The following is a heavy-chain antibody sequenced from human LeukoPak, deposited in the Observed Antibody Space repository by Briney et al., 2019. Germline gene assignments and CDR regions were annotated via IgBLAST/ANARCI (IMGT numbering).Heavy chain of an antibody. Sequence: SVKVSCKASGGTFSSYAISWVRQAPRQGLEWMGGIIPIFGTANYAQKFQGRVTITADESTSTAYMELSSLRSEDTAVYYCARSDSSGRDIYYFDYWGQGTLVTVSS. CDR2: IIPIFGTA. J-gene: IGHJ4*02. V-gene: IGHV1-69*13. CDR1: GGTFSSYA. CDR3: ARSDSSGRDIYYFDY. D-gene: IGHD6-19*01.